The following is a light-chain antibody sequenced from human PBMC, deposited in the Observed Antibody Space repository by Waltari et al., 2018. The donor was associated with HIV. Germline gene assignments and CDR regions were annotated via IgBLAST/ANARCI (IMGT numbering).Light chain of an antibody. V-gene: IGKV3-15*01. CDR1: QSVSSN. CDR3: QQYDSWPPYT. Sequence: ELVMTQSPATLSVSPGERATLSCRASQSVSSNLAWYQQKPGQPPRLLIYGASTRATGIPARFSGSGSGTEFILTVSSLQSEDFAVYYCQQYDSWPPYTFGQGTKLEIK. J-gene: IGKJ2*01. CDR2: GAS.